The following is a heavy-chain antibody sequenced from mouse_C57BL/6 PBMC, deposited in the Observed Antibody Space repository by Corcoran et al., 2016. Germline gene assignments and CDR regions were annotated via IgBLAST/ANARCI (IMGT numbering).Heavy chain of an antibody. CDR1: GYTFTDYY. CDR3: AMGITTVPAWFAY. D-gene: IGHD1-1*01. Sequence: QIQLQQSGPELVKPGASVKISCKASGYTFTDYYINWVKQRPGQGLEWIGWIYPGSGNTKYNEKFKGKATLTADKSSSTAYMLLSSLTSEDSAVYFCAMGITTVPAWFAYWGQGTLVTVSA. V-gene: IGHV1-84*01. CDR2: IYPGSGNT. J-gene: IGHJ3*01.